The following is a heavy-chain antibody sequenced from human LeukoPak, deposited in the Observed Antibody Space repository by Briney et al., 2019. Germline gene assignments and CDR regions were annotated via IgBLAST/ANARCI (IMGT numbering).Heavy chain of an antibody. Sequence: GGSLRLSCAASGFTFDDYGMSWVRQAPGKGLEWVSGINWNGDSTGYADSVKGRFTISRDNAKNSQYLQMNSLRAEDTAVYYCARDNSVGDIAWWFDPWGQGTLVTVSS. CDR1: GFTFDDYG. CDR2: INWNGDST. CDR3: ARDNSVGDIAWWFDP. J-gene: IGHJ5*02. V-gene: IGHV3-20*04. D-gene: IGHD3-10*01.